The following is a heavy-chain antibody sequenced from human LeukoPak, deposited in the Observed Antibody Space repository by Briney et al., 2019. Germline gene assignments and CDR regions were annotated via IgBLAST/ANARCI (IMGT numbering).Heavy chain of an antibody. D-gene: IGHD2-15*01. Sequence: GGSLRLSCAASGFTFNTYAMTWVRQAPGKGLEWVSSISASGGSTYYADSVKGRFTISRDNPKKSMYLQINSLRAEDTAVYFCVRNRYGYGSGGYSPEHFHHWGQGTLVTVSS. J-gene: IGHJ1*01. CDR2: ISASGGST. CDR3: VRNRYGYGSGGYSPEHFHH. CDR1: GFTFNTYA. V-gene: IGHV3-23*01.